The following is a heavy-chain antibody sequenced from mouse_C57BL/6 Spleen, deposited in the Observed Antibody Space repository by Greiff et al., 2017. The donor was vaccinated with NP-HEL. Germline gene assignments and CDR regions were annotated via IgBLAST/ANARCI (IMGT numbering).Heavy chain of an antibody. CDR1: GYTFTSYW. Sequence: VQLQQPGAELVKPGASVKLSCKASGYTFTSYWMQWVKQRPGQGLEWIGEIEPSGSYTNYNQKFKGKATFTVDTSSSTAYMQLSSLTSEGSAVYYCARWTGTRDYWGQGTTLTVSS. J-gene: IGHJ2*01. CDR3: ARWTGTRDY. CDR2: IEPSGSYT. D-gene: IGHD4-1*01. V-gene: IGHV1-50*01.